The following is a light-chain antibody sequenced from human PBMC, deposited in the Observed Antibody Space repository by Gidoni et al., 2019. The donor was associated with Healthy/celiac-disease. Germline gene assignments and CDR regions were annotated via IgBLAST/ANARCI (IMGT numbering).Light chain of an antibody. Sequence: DIQMTQSPSSLSASVGDRVTITCRASQSISSYLNWYQQKPGKAPKLLIYAASSLQSGVPARFRGSGSGTDLTLTISSLQPEDFATYYCQQRYSTPLTFGGGTKVEIK. CDR1: QSISSY. J-gene: IGKJ4*01. CDR3: QQRYSTPLT. CDR2: AAS. V-gene: IGKV1-39*01.